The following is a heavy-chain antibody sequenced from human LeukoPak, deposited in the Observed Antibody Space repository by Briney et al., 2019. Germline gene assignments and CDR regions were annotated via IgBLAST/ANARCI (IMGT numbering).Heavy chain of an antibody. Sequence: PSETLSLTCTVSGVSISSYYWSWIRQPAGKGLEWIGRIYTSGSTNYNPSLKSRVTMSVDTSKNQFSLKLSSVTAADTAVYFCARDSYYYDSSGYSRFDYWGQGTLVTVSS. V-gene: IGHV4-4*07. CDR1: GVSISSYY. J-gene: IGHJ4*02. D-gene: IGHD3-22*01. CDR3: ARDSYYYDSSGYSRFDY. CDR2: IYTSGST.